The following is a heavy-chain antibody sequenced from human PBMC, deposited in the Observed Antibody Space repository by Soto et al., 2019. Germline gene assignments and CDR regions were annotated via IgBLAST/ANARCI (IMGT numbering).Heavy chain of an antibody. D-gene: IGHD6-13*01. Sequence: GGSLRLSCAASGFTFSGYPMHWVRQPPGKGLEWVAFISYDGRNQKYSESVKGRFTISRDNARNSLFLQMDSLGVDDTAVYFCSRPYSSSRYFDPWGQGTLVTVSS. CDR2: ISYDGRNQ. V-gene: IGHV3-30*04. CDR1: GFTFSGYP. CDR3: SRPYSSSRYFDP. J-gene: IGHJ5*02.